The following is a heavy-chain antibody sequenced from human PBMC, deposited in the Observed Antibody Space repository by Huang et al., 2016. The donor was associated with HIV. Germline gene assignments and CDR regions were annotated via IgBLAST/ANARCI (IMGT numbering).Heavy chain of an antibody. CDR2: NRRGGRTR. V-gene: IGHV3-11*01. J-gene: IGHJ4*02. CDR1: GFTFSDYY. Sequence: QVQLVESGGGLVKPGGSLRLSCAASGFTFSDYYMRWIRQDEGKWLGVVSYNRRGGRTRDYADSVKGRIAIARDNAKNSLYMQMSSLRAEDTAVYYCARDGRDGYKRDYWGQGTLVTVSS. D-gene: IGHD5-12*01. CDR3: ARDGRDGYKRDY.